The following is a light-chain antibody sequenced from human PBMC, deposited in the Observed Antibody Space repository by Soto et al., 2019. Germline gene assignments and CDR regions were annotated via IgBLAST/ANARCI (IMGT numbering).Light chain of an antibody. V-gene: IGKV3-15*01. Sequence: EIVMTQSPATLSVSPGERATLSCRARQSVGSNLAWYQQKPGQAPRLLIHGASTRAAGIPARFSGSGSGTEFTLTISSLQSEDFAVYFCQQYNNRWTFGPGTKVEIK. J-gene: IGKJ1*01. CDR2: GAS. CDR3: QQYNNRWT. CDR1: QSVGSN.